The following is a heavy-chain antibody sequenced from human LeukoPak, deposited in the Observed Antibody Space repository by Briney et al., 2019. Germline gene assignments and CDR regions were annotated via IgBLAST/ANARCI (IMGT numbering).Heavy chain of an antibody. CDR2: VYHSGST. Sequence: SETLSLTCAVSDYSISSGNYWGWIRQPPGKGLEWIGSVYHSGSTHYSPSVKSRVTISVDTSKNQFSLKLRSVTAADTAVYYCARNDSSGYFDYWGQGTLVTVSS. CDR1: DYSISSGNY. CDR3: ARNDSSGYFDY. D-gene: IGHD3-22*01. V-gene: IGHV4-38-2*01. J-gene: IGHJ4*02.